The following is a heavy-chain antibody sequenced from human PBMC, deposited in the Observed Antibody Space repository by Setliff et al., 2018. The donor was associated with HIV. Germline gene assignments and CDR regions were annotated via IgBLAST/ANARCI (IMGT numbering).Heavy chain of an antibody. CDR3: ARSYSSSLNPSGWMDV. CDR1: GVSISSHH. D-gene: IGHD6-13*01. J-gene: IGHJ6*04. Sequence: SETLSLTCNVSGVSISSHHWSWIRQPPGKGLEWIGYIYYTGTTKYNPSLESRVTISIDMSKNQLSLQLSSMTAADTAVYFCARSYSSSLNPSGWMDVWGKGTTVTVSS. V-gene: IGHV4-59*11. CDR2: IYYTGTT.